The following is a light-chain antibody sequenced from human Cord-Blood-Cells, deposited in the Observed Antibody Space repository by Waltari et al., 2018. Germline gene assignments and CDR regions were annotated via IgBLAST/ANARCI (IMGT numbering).Light chain of an antibody. CDR2: DVS. CDR1: TIAVVGYNY. J-gene: IGLJ3*02. Sequence: QPPRPSPPSGPGPLGQPIPFPGTGTTIAVVGYNYFSGYQQHPAKAPKLMIYDVSNRPSGVSNRFSGSKSGNTASLTISGLQAEDEADYYCSSYTSSSTLWVFGGGTKLTVL. CDR3: SSYTSSSTLWV. V-gene: IGLV2-14*03.